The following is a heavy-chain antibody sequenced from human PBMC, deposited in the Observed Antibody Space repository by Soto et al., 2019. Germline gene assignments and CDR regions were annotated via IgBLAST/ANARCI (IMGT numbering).Heavy chain of an antibody. J-gene: IGHJ6*02. D-gene: IGHD6-13*01. V-gene: IGHV4-34*01. CDR2: INHSGST. CDR1: GGSFSGYY. CDR3: ARGAEGSSWSRYYYYYGMDV. Sequence: SETLSLTCAVYGGSFSGYYWSWIRQPPGKGLEWIGEINHSGSTNYNPSLKSRVTISVDTSKNQFSLKLSFVTAADTAVYYCARGAEGSSWSRYYYYYGMDVWGQGTTVTVSS.